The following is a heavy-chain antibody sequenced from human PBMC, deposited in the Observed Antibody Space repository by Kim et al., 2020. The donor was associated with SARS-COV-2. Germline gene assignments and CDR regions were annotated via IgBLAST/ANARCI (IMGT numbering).Heavy chain of an antibody. D-gene: IGHD2-2*03. J-gene: IGHJ6*03. Sequence: ASVKVSCKASGYTFTSYGISWVRQAPGQGLEWMGWISAHNGNTNYAQKLQGRVTMTTDTSTSTAYMELRSLRSDDTAVYYCAREGYVDIVVVPAAPYYYYYYMDVWGKGTTVTVSS. CDR3: AREGYVDIVVVPAAPYYYYYYMDV. CDR2: ISAHNGNT. V-gene: IGHV1-18*01. CDR1: GYTFTSYG.